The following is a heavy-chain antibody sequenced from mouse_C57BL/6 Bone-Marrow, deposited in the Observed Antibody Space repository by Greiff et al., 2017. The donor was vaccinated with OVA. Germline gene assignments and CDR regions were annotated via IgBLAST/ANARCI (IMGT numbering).Heavy chain of an antibody. CDR2: IYPGDGDT. D-gene: IGHD3-3*01. V-gene: IGHV1-80*01. J-gene: IGHJ2*01. Sequence: VQLQESGAELVKPGASVKISCKASGYAFSSYWMNWVKQRPGKGLEWIGQIYPGDGDTNYNGKFKGKATLTADKSSSTAYMQLSSLTSEDSAVYFCASGGLGQGGYYFDYWGQGTTLTVSS. CDR3: ASGGLGQGGYYFDY. CDR1: GYAFSSYW.